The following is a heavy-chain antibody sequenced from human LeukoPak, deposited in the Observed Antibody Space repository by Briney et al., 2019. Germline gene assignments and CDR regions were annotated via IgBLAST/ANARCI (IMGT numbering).Heavy chain of an antibody. V-gene: IGHV1-18*01. CDR3: ARDMTTVTINWFDP. CDR1: GYTFTGYG. CDR2: ISAYNGNT. Sequence: ASVKVSCKASGYTFTGYGISWVRQAPGQGLEWMGWISAYNGNTNYAQKLQGRVTMTTDTSTSTAYMELRSLRSDDTAVYYCARDMTTVTINWFDPWGQGTLVTVSS. D-gene: IGHD4-17*01. J-gene: IGHJ5*02.